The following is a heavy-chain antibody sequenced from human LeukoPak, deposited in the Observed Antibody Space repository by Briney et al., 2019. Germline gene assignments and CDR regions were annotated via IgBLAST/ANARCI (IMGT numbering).Heavy chain of an antibody. CDR3: ARGGILRYSSSWYPRGTYGMDV. V-gene: IGHV1-8*01. CDR2: MNPNSGNT. CDR1: GYTFTSYD. J-gene: IGHJ6*02. Sequence: ASVKVSCKASGYTFTSYDINWVRQATGQGLEWMGWMNPNSGNTGYAQKFQGRVTMTRNTSISTAYMELSSLRSEDTAVYYCARGGILRYSSSWYPRGTYGMDVWGQGTTVTVSS. D-gene: IGHD6-13*01.